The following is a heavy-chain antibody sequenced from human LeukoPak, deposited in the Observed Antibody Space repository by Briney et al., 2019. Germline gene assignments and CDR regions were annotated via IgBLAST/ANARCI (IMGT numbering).Heavy chain of an antibody. D-gene: IGHD3-22*01. CDR1: GRTFSSYA. J-gene: IGHJ5*02. Sequence: ASVKVSCKASGRTFSSYAIIWVRQAPGQGLEWMGRIIPIFGTANYAQKFQGRVTMTTDESTSTAYMELSSLRSEDTAVYYCAREDYYDSSGYSPYNWFDPWGQGTLVTVSS. V-gene: IGHV1-69*05. CDR2: IIPIFGTA. CDR3: AREDYYDSSGYSPYNWFDP.